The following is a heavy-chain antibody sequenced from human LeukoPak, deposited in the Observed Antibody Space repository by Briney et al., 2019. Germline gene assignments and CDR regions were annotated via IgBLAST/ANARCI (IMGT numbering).Heavy chain of an antibody. J-gene: IGHJ4*02. V-gene: IGHV1-18*01. CDR3: ARHYYGSGTYYHFDS. CDR1: GYTFTSYG. Sequence: ASVKVSCKASGYTFTSYGISWVRQAPGQGLEWMGWISPYNGNTNCAQKVQGRATMTTDTSTSTAYMELRSLRSDDTAVYYCARHYYGSGTYYHFDSWGQGTLVTVSS. D-gene: IGHD3-10*01. CDR2: ISPYNGNT.